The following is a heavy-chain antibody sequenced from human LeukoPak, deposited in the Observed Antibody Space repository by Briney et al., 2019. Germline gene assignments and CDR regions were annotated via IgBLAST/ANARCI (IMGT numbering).Heavy chain of an antibody. CDR1: GFTVSINS. CDR3: ARDWIRYSSSPGWFDP. Sequence: GGSLRLSCTASGFTVSINSMSWVRQAPGKGLEWVSFIYSGGNTHYSDSVKGRFTISRDNSKNTLYLQMGSLKPEDMAVDYCARDWIRYSSSPGWFDPWGQGTLVTVSS. CDR2: IYSGGNT. V-gene: IGHV3-66*02. J-gene: IGHJ5*02. D-gene: IGHD6-6*01.